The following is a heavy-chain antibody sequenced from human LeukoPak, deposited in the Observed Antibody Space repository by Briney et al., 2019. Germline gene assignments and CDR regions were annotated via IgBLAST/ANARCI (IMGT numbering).Heavy chain of an antibody. V-gene: IGHV5-51*01. Sequence: GESLKISCKGSGYSFTSYWIGWVRQMPGKGLEWMGIIYPGDSDTRYSPSFQGQVTISADKFISTAYLQWSSLKASDTAMYYCARQEGNRITGTTGSFDYWGQGTLVTVSS. CDR3: ARQEGNRITGTTGSFDY. CDR2: IYPGDSDT. J-gene: IGHJ4*02. D-gene: IGHD1-20*01. CDR1: GYSFTSYW.